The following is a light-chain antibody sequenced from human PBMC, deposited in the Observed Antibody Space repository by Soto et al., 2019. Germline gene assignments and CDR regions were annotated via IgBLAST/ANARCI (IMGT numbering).Light chain of an antibody. Sequence: EIVLTQSPATLSLSPGERATLSCRASQSVSSYLAWYQQKPGQAPRLLIYDASNRATGIPARFSGSGSGTDFTLTISSLEPEDFAVYYCQQRGTFGQGTKGEI. CDR2: DAS. CDR1: QSVSSY. J-gene: IGKJ1*01. CDR3: QQRGT. V-gene: IGKV3-11*01.